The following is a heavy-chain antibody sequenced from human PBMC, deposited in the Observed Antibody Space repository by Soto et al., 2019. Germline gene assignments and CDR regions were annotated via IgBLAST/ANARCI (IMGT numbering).Heavy chain of an antibody. D-gene: IGHD3-22*01. J-gene: IGHJ5*02. CDR3: ARDHYYDSSGYYYVVAHFDP. CDR1: GYTFTSYA. V-gene: IGHV1-3*01. CDR2: INAGNGNT. Sequence: ASVKVSCKASGYTFTSYAMHWVRQAPGQRLEWMGWINAGNGNTKYSQKFQGRVTITRDTSASTAYMELSSLRSEDTALYFCARDHYYDSSGYYYVVAHFDPRGQGALFTVFS.